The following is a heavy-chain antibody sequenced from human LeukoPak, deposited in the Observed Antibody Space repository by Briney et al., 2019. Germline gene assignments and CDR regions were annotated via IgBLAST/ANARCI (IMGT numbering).Heavy chain of an antibody. CDR3: ARPYNGIYHLFDY. Sequence: SVKASCKASGGTFSSYVIDWVRQAPGQGLEWMGGIIPVFGTANHARKFLGRVTITADESTRTAYMELSSLRSEDTAVYYCARPYNGIYHLFDYWGQGTLVTVSS. V-gene: IGHV1-69*13. J-gene: IGHJ4*02. D-gene: IGHD1-26*01. CDR2: IIPVFGTA. CDR1: GGTFSSYV.